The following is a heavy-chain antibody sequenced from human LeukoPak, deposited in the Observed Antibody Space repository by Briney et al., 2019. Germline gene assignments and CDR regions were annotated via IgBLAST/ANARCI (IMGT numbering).Heavy chain of an antibody. CDR3: AKFSYGDYVA. Sequence: GGSLRLSCAASGFTFSSYAMHWVRQAPGKGLEWVAFIRHDESNKYYADSVKGRFTISRDNSKNTLSLQMNSLRPDDTAVYYCAKFSYGDYVAWGQGTLVIVSS. CDR2: IRHDESNK. V-gene: IGHV3-30*02. CDR1: GFTFSSYA. D-gene: IGHD4-17*01. J-gene: IGHJ5*02.